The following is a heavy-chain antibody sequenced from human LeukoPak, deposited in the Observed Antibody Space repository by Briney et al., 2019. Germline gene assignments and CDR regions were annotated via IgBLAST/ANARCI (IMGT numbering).Heavy chain of an antibody. CDR2: VRYDESNN. J-gene: IGHJ5*02. Sequence: PGGTLSLTCAASGGTISSDGMHWVRQAPAKGKEWVAFVRYDESNNNYAASVKGRFTISRDNSKNTLYLQMTSLRAEDTAVYYCAKDQDQLWLHPYWFDPWGQGTLVTVSS. D-gene: IGHD5-18*01. CDR3: AKDQDQLWLHPYWFDP. V-gene: IGHV3-30*02. CDR1: GGTISSDG.